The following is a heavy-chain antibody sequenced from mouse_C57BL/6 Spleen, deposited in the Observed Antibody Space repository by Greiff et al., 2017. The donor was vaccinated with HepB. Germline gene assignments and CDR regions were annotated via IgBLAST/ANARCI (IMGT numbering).Heavy chain of an antibody. D-gene: IGHD3-2*02. Sequence: QVQLQQSGPELVKPGASVKISCKASGYAFSSSWMNWVKQRPGKGLEWIGRIYPGDGDTNYKGKFKGKATLTADKSSSPAYMLLSSLTSEDSAVYCCARDSSGYVGAYWGQGTSVTVSS. CDR3: ARDSSGYVGAY. V-gene: IGHV1-82*01. CDR2: IYPGDGDT. J-gene: IGHJ4*01. CDR1: GYAFSSSW.